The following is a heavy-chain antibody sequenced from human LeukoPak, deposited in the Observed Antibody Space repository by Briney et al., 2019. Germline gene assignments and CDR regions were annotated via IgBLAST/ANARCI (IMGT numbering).Heavy chain of an antibody. V-gene: IGHV4-39*01. CDR2: IYYSGST. Sequence: SETLSLTCTVSGGSISSSSYYWGWIRQPPGKGLEWIGSIYYSGSTYYNPSLKSRVTISVDTSKNQFSLKLSSVTAADTAVYYCARSSLDIVVVPAAPNDYWGQGTLVTVSS. CDR3: ARSSLDIVVVPAAPNDY. D-gene: IGHD2-2*01. J-gene: IGHJ4*02. CDR1: GGSISSSSYY.